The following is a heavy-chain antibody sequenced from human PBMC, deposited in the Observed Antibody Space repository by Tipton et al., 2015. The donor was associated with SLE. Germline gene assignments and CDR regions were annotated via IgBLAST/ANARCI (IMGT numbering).Heavy chain of an antibody. D-gene: IGHD6-13*01. CDR1: GFTFSSYD. V-gene: IGHV3-13*01. J-gene: IGHJ4*02. Sequence: SLRLSCAASGFTFSSYDMHWVRQATGKGLEWVSAIGTAGDTYYPGSVKGRFTISRENAKNSLYLQMNSLRAGDTAVYYCARGGIAAAGKGLDYWGQGTLVTASS. CDR2: IGTAGDT. CDR3: ARGGIAAAGKGLDY.